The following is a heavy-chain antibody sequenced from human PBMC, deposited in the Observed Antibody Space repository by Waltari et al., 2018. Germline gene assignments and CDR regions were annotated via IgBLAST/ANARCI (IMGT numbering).Heavy chain of an antibody. J-gene: IGHJ4*02. V-gene: IGHV4-4*02. CDR2: IYHNGST. CDR3: ARASYYYDSSGYYLFDY. D-gene: IGHD3-22*01. Sequence: QVQLQESGPGLVKPSGTLSLTCAVSGGSISSSNWWSWVRQPPGKGLEWIGEIYHNGSTNYNPSLKSRVTISVDKSKHQFSLKLSSVTAADTAVYYCARASYYYDSSGYYLFDYWGQGTLVTVSS. CDR1: GGSISSSNW.